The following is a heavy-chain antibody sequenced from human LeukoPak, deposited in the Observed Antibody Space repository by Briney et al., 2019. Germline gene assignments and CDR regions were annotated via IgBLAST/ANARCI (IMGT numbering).Heavy chain of an antibody. CDR2: IIPIFGIA. J-gene: IGHJ4*02. CDR3: ARGGNSKVFDY. Sequence: SVKVSCKASGGTFSSYAISWVRQAPGQGLEWMGRIIPIFGIANYAQKFQGRVTITADKSTSTAYMELSSLRSEETAVYYCARGGNSKVFDYWGQGTLVTVSS. D-gene: IGHD4-23*01. V-gene: IGHV1-69*04. CDR1: GGTFSSYA.